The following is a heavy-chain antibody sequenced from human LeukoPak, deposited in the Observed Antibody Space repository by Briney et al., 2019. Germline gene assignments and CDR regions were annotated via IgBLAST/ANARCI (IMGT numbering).Heavy chain of an antibody. V-gene: IGHV4-34*01. J-gene: IGHJ5*02. D-gene: IGHD5-24*01. CDR2: INHSGST. Sequence: SETLSLTCAVYGGSFSGYYWSWIRKPPGEGLEWIGEINHSGSTNYNPSLKSRVTISVDTSKNQFSLKLSSVTAADTAVYYCARTDGWFDPWGQGTLVTVSS. CDR3: ARTDGWFDP. CDR1: GGSFSGYY.